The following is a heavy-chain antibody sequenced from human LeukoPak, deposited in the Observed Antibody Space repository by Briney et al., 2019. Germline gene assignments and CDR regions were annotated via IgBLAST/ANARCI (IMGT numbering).Heavy chain of an antibody. V-gene: IGHV3-7*01. J-gene: IGHJ4*02. CDR2: IYQDGSVK. CDR3: ATSYDSSGNN. CDR1: GFTFSSYW. Sequence: GGSLRLSCAASGFTFSSYWMSWVRQAPGKGLEWVANIYQDGSVKYYLDSVKGRFTISRDNAKNSLYLEMNNLRAEDTAIYYCATSYDSSGNNWGQGTLVTVSS. D-gene: IGHD3-22*01.